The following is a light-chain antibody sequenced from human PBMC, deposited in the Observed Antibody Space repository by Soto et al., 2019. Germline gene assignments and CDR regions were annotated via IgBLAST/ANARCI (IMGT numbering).Light chain of an antibody. CDR3: PSYDTWLSGYVV. Sequence: QSVLTQPPSVSGAPGQRVTISCTGSSSNIGAGYDVHWYQQPPGTAPKLLIYGNSNRPSGVPDRFSGSKSGTSASLAITGLQAEDEAEYYCPSYDTWLSGYVVFGGGTKLTVL. CDR2: GNS. J-gene: IGLJ2*01. V-gene: IGLV1-40*01. CDR1: SSNIGAGYD.